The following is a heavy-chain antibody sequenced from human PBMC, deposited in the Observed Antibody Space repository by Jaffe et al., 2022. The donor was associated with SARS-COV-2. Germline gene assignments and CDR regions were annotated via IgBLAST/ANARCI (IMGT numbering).Heavy chain of an antibody. CDR2: IYYSGST. V-gene: IGHV4-39*01. Sequence: QLQLQESGPGLVKPSETLSLTCSVSGGSISSTGYYWGWIRQPPGKGLEWIATIYYSGSTSYNPSLKSRVTISVDTAKNQVSLKLNSVTAADTAVYHCARHSPVRDYYYFGMDVWGQGTTVTVSS. J-gene: IGHJ6*02. CDR1: GGSISSTGYY. CDR3: ARHSPVRDYYYFGMDV.